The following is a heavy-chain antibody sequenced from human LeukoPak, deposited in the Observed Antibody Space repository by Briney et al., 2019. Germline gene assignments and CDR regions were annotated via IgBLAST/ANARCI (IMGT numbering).Heavy chain of an antibody. CDR2: INPNSGGT. CDR1: GYTFTGYY. J-gene: IGHJ4*02. V-gene: IGHV1-2*02. D-gene: IGHD3-3*01. CDR3: AREYRNRNYDFWSGPFDY. Sequence: ASVKVSFKASGYTFTGYYMHWVRQAPGQGLEWMGWINPNSGGTNYAQKFQGRVTMTRDTSISTAYMELSRLRSDDTAVYYCAREYRNRNYDFWSGPFDYWGQGTLVTVSS.